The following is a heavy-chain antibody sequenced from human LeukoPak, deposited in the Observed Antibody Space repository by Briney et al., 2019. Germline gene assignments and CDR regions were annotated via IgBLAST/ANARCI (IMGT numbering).Heavy chain of an antibody. Sequence: ASVKVSCKVSGYTLTELSMHWVRQAPGKELEWMGGFDPEDGETIYAQKFQGRVTMTEDTSTDTAYMELSSLRSEDTAVYYCATVSCSSTSCYEEKYYFDYWGQGTLVTVSS. V-gene: IGHV1-24*01. D-gene: IGHD2-2*01. CDR2: FDPEDGET. CDR3: ATVSCSSTSCYEEKYYFDY. J-gene: IGHJ4*02. CDR1: GYTLTELS.